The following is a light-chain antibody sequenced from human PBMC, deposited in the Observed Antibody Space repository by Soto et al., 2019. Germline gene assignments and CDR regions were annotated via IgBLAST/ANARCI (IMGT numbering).Light chain of an antibody. CDR3: CSYAGSSTF. Sequence: QSVLTQPASVSGSPGQSITISCTGISSDVGSYNLVSWYQQHPGKAPKLMIYEVSKRPSGVSNRFSGSKSGNTASLTISGLQAEDEADYYCCSYAGSSTFFGTGTKVTVL. CDR1: SSDVGSYNL. CDR2: EVS. J-gene: IGLJ1*01. V-gene: IGLV2-23*02.